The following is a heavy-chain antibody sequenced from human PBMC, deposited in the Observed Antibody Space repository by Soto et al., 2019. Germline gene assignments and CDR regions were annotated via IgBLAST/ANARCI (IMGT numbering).Heavy chain of an antibody. J-gene: IGHJ6*02. CDR1: GDSVNRGAHY. Sequence: SETLSLTCIVSGDSVNRGAHYWSWIRQPPGRGLEWIGEVIHSGSTNYNPSLKSRVAMSEDTAKNRISMEVTSVTAAATAVYYCGVYYHHYDMEVWAQRPTVTVSS. V-gene: IGHV4-34*12. CDR2: VIHSGST. CDR3: GVYYHHYDMEV.